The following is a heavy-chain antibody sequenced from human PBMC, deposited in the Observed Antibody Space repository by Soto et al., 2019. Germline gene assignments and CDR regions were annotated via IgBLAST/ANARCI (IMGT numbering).Heavy chain of an antibody. CDR3: ARGDRGGSGSPASYYYSGLDV. J-gene: IGHJ6*02. CDR2: VSAGGDMT. V-gene: IGHV3-23*01. Sequence: GGSLRLSCSASGFTFSSYAMSWVRQAPGKGLEWVSSVSAGGDMTYYSDSVKGRFTISRDNSNNALFLQMNSLRAEDTALYYCARGDRGGSGSPASYYYSGLDVWGQGTTVTASS. CDR1: GFTFSSYA. D-gene: IGHD3-10*01.